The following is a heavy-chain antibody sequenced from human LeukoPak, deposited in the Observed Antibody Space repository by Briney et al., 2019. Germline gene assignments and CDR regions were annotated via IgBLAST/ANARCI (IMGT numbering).Heavy chain of an antibody. CDR3: AKAIYSSSRMDV. J-gene: IGHJ6*02. CDR1: GFTFSSYA. D-gene: IGHD6-13*01. CDR2: ISGSGGST. Sequence: GGSLRLSCAASGFTFSSYAVSWVRQAPGKGLEWVSAISGSGGSTYYADSVKGRFTISRDNSKNTLYLQMNSLRAEDTAVYYCAKAIYSSSRMDVWGQGTTVTVSS. V-gene: IGHV3-23*01.